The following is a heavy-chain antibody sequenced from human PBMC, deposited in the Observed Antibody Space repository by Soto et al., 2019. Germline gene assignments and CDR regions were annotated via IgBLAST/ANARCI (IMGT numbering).Heavy chain of an antibody. D-gene: IGHD3-16*01. Sequence: QVQLVESGGGVVQPGRSLRLSCAASGFTFSSYGMHWVRQAPGKGLEWVAVISYDGSNKYYADSVKGRFTISRDNSKNTLYLQMNSLRAEDTAVYYCAKDRYDYVWGSGSQTDYWGQGTLVTVSS. CDR1: GFTFSSYG. J-gene: IGHJ4*02. CDR2: ISYDGSNK. CDR3: AKDRYDYVWGSGSQTDY. V-gene: IGHV3-30*18.